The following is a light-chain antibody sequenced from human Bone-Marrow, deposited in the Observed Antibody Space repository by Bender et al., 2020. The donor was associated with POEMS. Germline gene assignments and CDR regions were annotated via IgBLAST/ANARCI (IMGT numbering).Light chain of an antibody. V-gene: IGLV2-18*02. CDR1: NSDVGSYDR. J-gene: IGLJ3*02. Sequence: QSALTQPASVSGSPGQSITISCTGTNSDVGSYDRVSWYQQSPGTAPKLVIYEVSNRPSGVADRFSGSKSGNTASLTIFGLQPEDEADYYCSSFTTAYSWVFGGGTKLTVL. CDR2: EVS. CDR3: SSFTTAYSWV.